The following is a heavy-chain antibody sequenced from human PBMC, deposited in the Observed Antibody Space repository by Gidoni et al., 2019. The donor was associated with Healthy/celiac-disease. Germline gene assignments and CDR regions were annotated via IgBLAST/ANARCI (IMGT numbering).Heavy chain of an antibody. J-gene: IGHJ6*02. V-gene: IGHV3-21*01. Sequence: EVQLVESGGGLVKPGGSLRLSCAASGFTFRSYSMNWVRQAPGKGLEWVSSISSSSSYIYYADSVKGRFTISRDNAKNSLYLQMNSLRAEDTAVYYCARDYAGAPPYYYYYYGMDVWGQGTTVTVSS. D-gene: IGHD2-8*02. CDR1: GFTFRSYS. CDR3: ARDYAGAPPYYYYYYGMDV. CDR2: ISSSSSYI.